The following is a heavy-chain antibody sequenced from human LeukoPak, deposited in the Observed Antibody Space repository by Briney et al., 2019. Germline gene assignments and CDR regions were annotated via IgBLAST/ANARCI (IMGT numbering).Heavy chain of an antibody. V-gene: IGHV4-4*07. CDR3: ARGGFPSAIPDY. CDR1: GGSISSYS. D-gene: IGHD2-2*01. CDR2: IYISGST. J-gene: IGHJ4*02. Sequence: SETLSLTCTVSGGSISSYSWSWIRQAAGKGLEWIGRIYISGSTNYNPSLKSRVTMSVDTSKYQFSLNLNSVTAADTAVYYCARGGFPSAIPDYWGQGILVTVSS.